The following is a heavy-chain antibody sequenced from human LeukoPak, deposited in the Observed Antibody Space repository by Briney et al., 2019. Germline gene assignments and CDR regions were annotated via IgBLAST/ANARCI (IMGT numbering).Heavy chain of an antibody. CDR1: GFTFDDYG. Sequence: GGSLRLSXAASGFTFDDYGMSWVRQAPGKGLEWVSGINLNGGSTGYAHSVKCRFTISRENAKNSLYLHMNSLRAEDTALYYCAKDKTRGPGDYWGQGTLVTVSS. J-gene: IGHJ4*02. D-gene: IGHD1-14*01. V-gene: IGHV3-20*04. CDR3: AKDKTRGPGDY. CDR2: INLNGGST.